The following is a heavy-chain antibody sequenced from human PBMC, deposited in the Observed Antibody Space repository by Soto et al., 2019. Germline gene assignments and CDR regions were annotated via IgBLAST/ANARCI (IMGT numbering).Heavy chain of an antibody. Sequence: GFLRPSSSASGIDFSNHAMGWVPQAPGKGLEWVSAISGSGGSTYYADSVKGRFTISRDNSKNTLYLQMNSLRAEDTAVYYCAKWSNRYYDSSGYLDYWGQGTLVTVSS. J-gene: IGHJ4*02. V-gene: IGHV3-23*01. CDR2: ISGSGGST. CDR1: GIDFSNHA. D-gene: IGHD3-22*01. CDR3: AKWSNRYYDSSGYLDY.